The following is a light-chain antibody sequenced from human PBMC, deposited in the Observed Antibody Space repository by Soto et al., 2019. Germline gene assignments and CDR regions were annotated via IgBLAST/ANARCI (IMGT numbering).Light chain of an antibody. CDR1: QFINNF. Sequence: DIQMTQSPSSLSASVGDRVTITCRASQFINNFLNWYRQRPGEAPKLLIYGASTLQGGVPSRFSGSGSATDFTLTISSLQPEDFATFYCQQSYNTPRTFGQGTRVEL. CDR2: GAS. J-gene: IGKJ1*01. CDR3: QQSYNTPRT. V-gene: IGKV1-39*01.